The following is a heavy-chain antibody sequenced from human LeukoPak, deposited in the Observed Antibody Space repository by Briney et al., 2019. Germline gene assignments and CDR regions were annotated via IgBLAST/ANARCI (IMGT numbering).Heavy chain of an antibody. V-gene: IGHV4-59*01. CDR2: KDYSGST. CDR1: GGSISRYY. J-gene: IGHJ2*01. Sequence: SETLSLTCTVSGGSISRYYWSWIRQPPGKGLEWIGYKDYSGSTNYNRSLKSRVTISVDTSKNQFSLKLSSVTAADTAVYYCARVYYSSSYDYWYFDLWGRGALVTVSS. D-gene: IGHD6-13*01. CDR3: ARVYYSSSYDYWYFDL.